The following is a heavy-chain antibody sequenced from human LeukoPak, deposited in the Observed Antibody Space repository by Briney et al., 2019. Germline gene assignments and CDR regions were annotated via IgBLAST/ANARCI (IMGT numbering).Heavy chain of an antibody. CDR2: IIPIFGTA. V-gene: IGHV1-69*05. CDR3: AREYCGGDCYPDY. J-gene: IGHJ4*02. Sequence: GASVKVSCKASGGTFSSYAISWVRQAPGQGLEWMGGIIPIFGTANYAQKLQGRVTMTTDTSTSTAYMELRSLRSDDTAVYYCAREYCGGDCYPDYWGQGTLVTVSS. D-gene: IGHD2-21*02. CDR1: GGTFSSYA.